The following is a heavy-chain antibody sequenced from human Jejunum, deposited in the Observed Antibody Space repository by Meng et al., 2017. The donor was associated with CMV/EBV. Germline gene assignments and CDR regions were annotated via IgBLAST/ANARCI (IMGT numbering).Heavy chain of an antibody. CDR3: AKNAIDSGTYYNWFDP. J-gene: IGHJ5*02. CDR2: ILGNSANT. D-gene: IGHD1-26*01. Sequence: GFAFSSHAMGWVRQTRGKGLEWVSGILGNSANTYHAPSVKGRFTISRDNSMNTLYLQMNSLRVDDTAIYYCAKNAIDSGTYYNWFDPWGQGTLVTVSS. CDR1: GFAFSSHA. V-gene: IGHV3-23*01.